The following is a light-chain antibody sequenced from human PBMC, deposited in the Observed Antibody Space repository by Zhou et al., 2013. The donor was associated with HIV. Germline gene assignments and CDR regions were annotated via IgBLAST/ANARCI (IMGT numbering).Light chain of an antibody. CDR2: GAS. V-gene: IGKV3-15*01. J-gene: IGKJ1*01. CDR3: QQYGSSPGT. Sequence: EIVMTQSPATLSVSPGERATLSCRASQSVSSNLAWYQQKPGQAPRLLIYGASTRATGIPARFSGSGSGTEFTLTISRLEPEDFAVYYCQQYGSSPGTFGQGTKVEIE. CDR1: QSVSSN.